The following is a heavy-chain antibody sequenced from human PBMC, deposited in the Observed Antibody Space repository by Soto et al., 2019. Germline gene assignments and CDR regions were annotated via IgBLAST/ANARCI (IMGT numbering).Heavy chain of an antibody. CDR3: ARDRIAGSKYYYGMDV. V-gene: IGHV1-69*01. Sequence: QVQLVQSGAEVKKPGSSVRVSCKASGGTFSSYAISWVRQAPGQGLEWMGGIIPIFGTENYAQKFQGRVTINATESTSTAYMELSSLRSEDTAVYYCARDRIAGSKYYYGMDVWGQGTTVTVSS. CDR1: GGTFSSYA. J-gene: IGHJ6*02. D-gene: IGHD6-13*01. CDR2: IIPIFGTE.